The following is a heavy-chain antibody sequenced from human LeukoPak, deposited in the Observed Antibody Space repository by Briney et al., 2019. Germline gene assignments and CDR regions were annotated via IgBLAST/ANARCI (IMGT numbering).Heavy chain of an antibody. Sequence: GASVKVSCKASGYTFTSYDINWVRQATGQGLEWTGWMNPNSGNTGYAQKFQGRVTMTRNTSISTAYMELSSLRFEDTAVYYCARGAYYYYYMDVWGKGTTVTVSS. V-gene: IGHV1-8*01. J-gene: IGHJ6*03. CDR1: GYTFTSYD. CDR2: MNPNSGNT. CDR3: ARGAYYYYYMDV.